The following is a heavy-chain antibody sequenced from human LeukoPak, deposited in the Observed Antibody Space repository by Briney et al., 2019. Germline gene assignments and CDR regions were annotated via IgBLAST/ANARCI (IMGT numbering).Heavy chain of an antibody. V-gene: IGHV1-46*01. D-gene: IGHD4-17*01. CDR2: INPSGGST. CDR1: GYTFTSYY. Sequence: ASVKVSCKASGYTFTSYYMHWVRQAPGQGLEWMGIINPSGGSTRYAQKFQGRVTMTRDTSTSTVYMELSSLRSEDTAVYYCVRNPVTTKYFDYWGQGTLVTVSS. CDR3: VRNPVTTKYFDY. J-gene: IGHJ4*02.